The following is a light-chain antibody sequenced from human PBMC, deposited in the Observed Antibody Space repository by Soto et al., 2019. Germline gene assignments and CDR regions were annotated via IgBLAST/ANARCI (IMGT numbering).Light chain of an antibody. CDR1: QNVYNN. Sequence: EIVMTQSPATLSVSPGEGATLSCKASQNVYNNLAWYQQRPGQPPRLLIYDASTRATGISARFSGSGYGTEFTLTISSLQSEDIAVYFCQMCRNWPLTFGGGS. J-gene: IGKJ4*01. CDR3: QMCRNWPLT. V-gene: IGKV3-15*01. CDR2: DAS.